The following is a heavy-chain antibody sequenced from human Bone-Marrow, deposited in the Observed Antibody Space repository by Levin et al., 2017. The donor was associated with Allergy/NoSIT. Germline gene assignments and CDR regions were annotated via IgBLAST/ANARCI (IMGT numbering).Heavy chain of an antibody. V-gene: IGHV3-30-3*01. J-gene: IGHJ4*02. CDR3: ARDRGGSYLYFDY. D-gene: IGHD1-26*01. Sequence: GGSLRLSCAASGFTFSSYAMHWVRQAPGKGLEWVAVISYDGSNKYYADSVKGRFTISRDNSKNTLYLQMNSLRAEDTAVYYCARDRGGSYLYFDYWGQGTLVTVSS. CDR2: ISYDGSNK. CDR1: GFTFSSYA.